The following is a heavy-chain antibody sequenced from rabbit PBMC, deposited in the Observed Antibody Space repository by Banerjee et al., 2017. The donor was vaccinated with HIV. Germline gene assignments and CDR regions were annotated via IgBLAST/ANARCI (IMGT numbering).Heavy chain of an antibody. CDR2: IDTGRSGRT. D-gene: IGHD4-1*01. CDR1: GIDFSRYW. Sequence: GILTLTCTASGIDFSRYWICWVRQAPGRGLEWIGCIDTGRSGRTYYASWAKGRFTITRSTSLNTVTLQLNSLTAADTATYFCARDLAGVTGWNFGLWGQGTLVTVS. CDR3: ARDLAGVTGWNFGL. J-gene: IGHJ4*01. V-gene: IGHV1S45*01.